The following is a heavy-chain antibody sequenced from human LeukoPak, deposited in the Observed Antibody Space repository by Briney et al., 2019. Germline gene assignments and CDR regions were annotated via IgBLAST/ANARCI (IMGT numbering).Heavy chain of an antibody. D-gene: IGHD3-3*01. V-gene: IGHV4-34*01. J-gene: IGHJ4*02. CDR2: INHSGST. Sequence: SETLSLTCAVYGGSFSGYYWSWIRQPPGKGLEWIGEINHSGSTNYNPSLKSRVTISVDTSKNQFSLKLSSVTAADTAVYYCAREATFWSGYHPPAYYFDYWGQGTLVTVSS. CDR3: AREATFWSGYHPPAYYFDY. CDR1: GGSFSGYY.